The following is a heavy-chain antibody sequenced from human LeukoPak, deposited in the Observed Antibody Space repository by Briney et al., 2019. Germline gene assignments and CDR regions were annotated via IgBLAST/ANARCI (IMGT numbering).Heavy chain of an antibody. V-gene: IGHV4-4*07. Sequence: SEALSLTCTVSGGSISSYYWGWIRQPAGKGLEWIGRIYTSGSTNYNPSLKSRVTMLVDTSKNQFSLKLSSVTAADTAVYYCASGLRYFDWLLNYWGQGTLVTVSS. CDR2: IYTSGST. CDR1: GGSISSYY. J-gene: IGHJ4*02. CDR3: ASGLRYFDWLLNY. D-gene: IGHD3-9*01.